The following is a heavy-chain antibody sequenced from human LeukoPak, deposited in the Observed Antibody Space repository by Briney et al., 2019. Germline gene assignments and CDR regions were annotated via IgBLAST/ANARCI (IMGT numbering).Heavy chain of an antibody. CDR1: GGSISSSSYY. J-gene: IGHJ4*02. CDR3: ARVYHGDTYYFDY. Sequence: SETLSLTCTVSGGSISSSSYYWGWIRQPPGKGLEWIGSIYYSGSTYYNPSLKSRVTISVDTSKNQFSLKLSSVTAADTAVYYRARVYHGDTYYFDYWGQGTLITVSS. CDR2: IYYSGST. D-gene: IGHD4-17*01. V-gene: IGHV4-39*07.